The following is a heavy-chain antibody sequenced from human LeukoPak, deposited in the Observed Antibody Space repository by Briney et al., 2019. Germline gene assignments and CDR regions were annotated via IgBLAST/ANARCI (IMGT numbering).Heavy chain of an antibody. V-gene: IGHV3-49*04. CDR3: TRVSGYCSTTVCRNTNFDY. CDR1: GFXFGDYA. CDR2: IRSKAYGGTT. Sequence: GGSLRLSCSASGFXFGDYAMSWVRQAPGKGLEWVGFIRSKAYGGTTEDAASVRGRFTISRDDSKSIAYLQMNSLQTEDTAMYYCTRVSGYCSTTVCRNTNFDYWGQGTLVTVSS. J-gene: IGHJ4*02. D-gene: IGHD2-2*01.